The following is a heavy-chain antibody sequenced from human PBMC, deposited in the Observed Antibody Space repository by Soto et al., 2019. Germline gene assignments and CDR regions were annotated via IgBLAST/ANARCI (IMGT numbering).Heavy chain of an antibody. Sequence: SETLSLTCAVYGGSFSGYYWSWIRQPPGKGLEWIGEINHSGSTNYNPSLKSRVTISVDTSKNQFSLKLSSVTAADTAVYYCARVPDIVVVPAAPHGAFDIWGQGTMVTVSS. CDR1: GGSFSGYY. D-gene: IGHD2-2*01. J-gene: IGHJ3*02. V-gene: IGHV4-34*01. CDR3: ARVPDIVVVPAAPHGAFDI. CDR2: INHSGST.